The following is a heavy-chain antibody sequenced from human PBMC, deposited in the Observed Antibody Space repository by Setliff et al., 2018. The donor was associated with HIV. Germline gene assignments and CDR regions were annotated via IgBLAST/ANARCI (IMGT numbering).Heavy chain of an antibody. D-gene: IGHD6-19*01. V-gene: IGHV4-38-2*02. CDR1: GYSITSGYY. Sequence: SETLSLTCSVSGYSITSGYYWGWIRQTPGKGLEWIGSISYSGSTNHNPSLKSRVTISIDTSKNQFSLKLTSVTSADTAVYYCARSIAVAGIGEYWFDPWGQGTLVTVSS. J-gene: IGHJ5*02. CDR2: ISYSGST. CDR3: ARSIAVAGIGEYWFDP.